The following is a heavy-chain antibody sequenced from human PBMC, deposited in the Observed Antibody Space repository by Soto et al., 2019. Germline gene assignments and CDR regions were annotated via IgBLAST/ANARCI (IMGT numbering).Heavy chain of an antibody. CDR2: IIPIFGTA. J-gene: IGHJ4*02. V-gene: IGHV1-69*13. CDR1: GGTCSSYA. D-gene: IGHD1-26*01. Sequence: ASVKVSCKASGGTCSSYAISWVRQAPGQGLEWMGGIIPIFGTANYAQKFQGRVTITADESTSTAYMELSSLRSEDTAVYYCARGGIVGATLSLDYWGQGTLVTVSS. CDR3: ARGGIVGATLSLDY.